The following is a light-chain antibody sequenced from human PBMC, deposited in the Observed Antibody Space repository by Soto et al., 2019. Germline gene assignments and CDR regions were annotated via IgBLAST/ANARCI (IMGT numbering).Light chain of an antibody. CDR2: GAS. CDR1: QSVSSN. J-gene: IGKJ4*01. Sequence: ILMTQSPATLSVIPGERATLSCWASQSVSSNLAWYQQKPGQAPRLLIYGASTRATGIPARFSGSGAGTEFTLTISSLQSEDFAVYYCQQYNNWSTFGGGTKVDIK. V-gene: IGKV3D-15*01. CDR3: QQYNNWST.